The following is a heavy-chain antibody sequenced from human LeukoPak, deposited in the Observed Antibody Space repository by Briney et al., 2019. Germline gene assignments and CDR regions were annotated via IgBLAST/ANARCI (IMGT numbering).Heavy chain of an antibody. Sequence: SVKISSKASGGSIFSYAISWVRRAPGQGLVWMGGIIPIIGRENYSQKLLGRVTITADESTSKAYMVLSSVRSEDTAVYYCAEDTYQGSYVCWGQGTLVTVSS. CDR3: AEDTYQGSYVC. V-gene: IGHV1-69*01. CDR1: GGSIFSYA. CDR2: IIPIIGRE. D-gene: IGHD5-18*01. J-gene: IGHJ4*02.